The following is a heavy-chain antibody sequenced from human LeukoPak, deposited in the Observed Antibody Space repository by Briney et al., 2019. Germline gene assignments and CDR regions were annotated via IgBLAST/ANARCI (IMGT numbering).Heavy chain of an antibody. V-gene: IGHV4-34*01. CDR1: GGSFSGYY. CDR3: ARGKGTSSTVTPHHFDY. CDR2: INHSGST. D-gene: IGHD4-11*01. Sequence: SETLSLTCAVYGGSFSGYYWSWIRQPPGKGLEWIGEINHSGSTNYNPSLKSRVTISVDTSKNQSSLKLSSVTAADTAVYYCARGKGTSSTVTPHHFDYWGQGTLVTVSS. J-gene: IGHJ4*02.